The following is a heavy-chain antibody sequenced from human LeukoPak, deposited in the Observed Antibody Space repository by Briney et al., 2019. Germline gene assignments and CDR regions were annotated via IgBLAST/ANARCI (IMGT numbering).Heavy chain of an antibody. V-gene: IGHV2-70*11. CDR2: IDWDDDK. CDR1: GFSLSTSGMC. D-gene: IGHD3-22*01. Sequence: SGPALVKPTQTLTLTCTFSGFSLSTSGMCVSWIRQPPGKALEWLARIDWDDDKYYSTSLKTRLTISKDTSKNQVVLTMTNMDPVDTDTYYCARGYSYYDSSGYYYVIFDYYYYMDVWGKGTTVTVSS. J-gene: IGHJ6*03. CDR3: ARGYSYYDSSGYYYVIFDYYYYMDV.